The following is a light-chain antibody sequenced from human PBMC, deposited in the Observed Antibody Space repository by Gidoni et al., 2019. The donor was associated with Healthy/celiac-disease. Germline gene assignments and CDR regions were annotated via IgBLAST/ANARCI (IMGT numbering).Light chain of an antibody. CDR1: QSVSSY. Sequence: LVLTQSPATLSLSPGERATLSCRASQSVSSYLAWYQQKPGQAPRLLIYDASNMATGIPARFSGSGSGTDFTLTSSSLEPEDFAVYYCQQRSNWPPLTFGGGTKVEIK. CDR2: DAS. CDR3: QQRSNWPPLT. V-gene: IGKV3-11*01. J-gene: IGKJ4*01.